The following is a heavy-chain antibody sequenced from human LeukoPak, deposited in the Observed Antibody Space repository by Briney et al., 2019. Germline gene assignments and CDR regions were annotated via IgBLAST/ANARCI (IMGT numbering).Heavy chain of an antibody. V-gene: IGHV3-30-3*01. Sequence: GGSLRLSCAASGFTFSSYAMHWVRQAPGKGLEWVAVISYDGSNKYYADSVKGRFTISRDNSKNTLYLQMNSLRAEDTAVYYCARPLSRSLWFGDRIISGLGYWGQGTLVTVSS. CDR2: ISYDGSNK. CDR1: GFTFSSYA. D-gene: IGHD3-10*01. CDR3: ARPLSRSLWFGDRIISGLGY. J-gene: IGHJ4*02.